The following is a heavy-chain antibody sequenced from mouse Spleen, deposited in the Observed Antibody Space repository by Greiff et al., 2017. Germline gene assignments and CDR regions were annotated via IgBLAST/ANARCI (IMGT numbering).Heavy chain of an antibody. V-gene: IGHV1-81*01. D-gene: IGHD2-3*01. CDR2: IYPGSGST. Sequence: QVQLQQSGPELVKPGASVKMSCKASGYTFTDYVISWVKQRTGQGLEWIGEIYPGSGSTYYNEKFKGKATLTADKSSSTAYMELRSLTSEDSAVYFCAREGVIYDGYQAWFAYWGQGTLVTVSA. J-gene: IGHJ3*01. CDR3: AREGVIYDGYQAWFAY. CDR1: GYTFTDYV.